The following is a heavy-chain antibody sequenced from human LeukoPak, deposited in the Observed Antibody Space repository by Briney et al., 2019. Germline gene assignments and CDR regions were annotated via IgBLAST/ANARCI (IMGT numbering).Heavy chain of an antibody. CDR1: GYSFTSYW. D-gene: IGHD2-2*01. V-gene: IGHV5-51*01. J-gene: IGHJ4*02. Sequence: GESLKISCKGSGYSFTSYWIGWVRQMPGKGLEWMGIIYPGDSDTRYSPSFQGQVTISADKSISTAYLQWSSLKASDTAMYYCARLARPVVPAAPPDYWGQGTLVTVSS. CDR3: ARLARPVVPAAPPDY. CDR2: IYPGDSDT.